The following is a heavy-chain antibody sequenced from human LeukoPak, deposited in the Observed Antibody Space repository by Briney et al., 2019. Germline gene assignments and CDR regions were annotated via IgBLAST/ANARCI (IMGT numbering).Heavy chain of an antibody. V-gene: IGHV4-39*01. Sequence: KSSETLSLTCNVSGDSINSRNSYWGWIRQPPGKGLEWIGSIYYSGNTYYSPSLKSRVSIAVDTSKNQFSLRLSSVTAADTAVYYCAGPSGWFDLWGQGTLVIVSS. CDR3: AGPSGWFDL. CDR1: GDSINSRNSY. D-gene: IGHD1-26*01. CDR2: IYYSGNT. J-gene: IGHJ5*02.